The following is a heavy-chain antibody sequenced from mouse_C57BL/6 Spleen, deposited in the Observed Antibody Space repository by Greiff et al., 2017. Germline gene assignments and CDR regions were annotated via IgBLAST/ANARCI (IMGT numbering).Heavy chain of an antibody. V-gene: IGHV1-82*01. Sequence: QVQLQQSGPELVKPGASVKISCKASGYAFSSSWMNWVKQRPGKGLEWIGRIYPGDGDTNYNGKFKGKATLTADKSSSTAYMQLSSLTSEDSAVYFCARSDDGYYPYWYFDVWGTGTTVTVSS. CDR1: GYAFSSSW. CDR3: ARSDDGYYPYWYFDV. D-gene: IGHD2-3*01. J-gene: IGHJ1*03. CDR2: IYPGDGDT.